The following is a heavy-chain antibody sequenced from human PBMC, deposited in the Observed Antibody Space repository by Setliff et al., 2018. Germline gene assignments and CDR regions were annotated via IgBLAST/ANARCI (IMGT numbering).Heavy chain of an antibody. CDR1: GYIFTNYW. V-gene: IGHV5-51*01. CDR3: ARGRRDGYKAGFDP. J-gene: IGHJ5*02. CDR2: IYPRDSDT. Sequence: GESLKISCKGSGYIFTNYWIGWVRQMPGKGLELMGIIYPRDSDTRYSPSFQGQVTISADKSITTAYLQWSRLKVSDSGIYYCARGRRDGYKAGFDPWGQGTLVTVSS. D-gene: IGHD5-12*01.